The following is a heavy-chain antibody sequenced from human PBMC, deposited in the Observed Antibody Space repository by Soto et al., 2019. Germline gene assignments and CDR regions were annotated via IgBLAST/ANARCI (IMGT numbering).Heavy chain of an antibody. D-gene: IGHD6-19*01. CDR3: ARVIYPHSSKEFDY. J-gene: IGHJ4*02. CDR2: IIPIFGTA. CDR1: GGTFSSYA. Sequence: GASVKVSCKASGGTFSSYAISWVRQAPGQGLEWMGGIIPIFGTANYAQKFQGRVTITADESTSTAYMELSSLRSEDTAVYYCARVIYPHSSKEFDYWGQGTLVTVSS. V-gene: IGHV1-69*13.